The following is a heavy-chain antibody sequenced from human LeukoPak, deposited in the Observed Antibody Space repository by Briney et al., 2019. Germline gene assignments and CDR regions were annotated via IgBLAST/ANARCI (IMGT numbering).Heavy chain of an antibody. CDR1: GGSIARSYSY. CDR3: ARRRYGNAIDY. V-gene: IGHV4-39*02. D-gene: IGHD4-11*01. Sequence: SETLSLTCTVSGGSIARSYSYWGWFRQPPGKGLEWIGSIFYSGYSGSTFSHPSLRSRVTISGDTSINPFSLNLTSVTAADTAVYYCARRRYGNAIDYWGQGAPVTVSS. J-gene: IGHJ4*02. CDR2: IFYSGYSGST.